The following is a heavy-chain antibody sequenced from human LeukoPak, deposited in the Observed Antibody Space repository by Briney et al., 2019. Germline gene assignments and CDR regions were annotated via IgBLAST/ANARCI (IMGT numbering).Heavy chain of an antibody. D-gene: IGHD3-3*01. CDR2: INHSGST. J-gene: IGHJ4*02. Sequence: SETLSLTCAVYGGSFSGYYWSWIRQPPGKGLEWIGEINHSGSTNYNPSLKSRVTISVDTSKNQFSLKLSSVTAADTAVYYCARSKFGVVIIPFDYWGQGTLVIVSS. CDR3: ARSKFGVVIIPFDY. V-gene: IGHV4-34*01. CDR1: GGSFSGYY.